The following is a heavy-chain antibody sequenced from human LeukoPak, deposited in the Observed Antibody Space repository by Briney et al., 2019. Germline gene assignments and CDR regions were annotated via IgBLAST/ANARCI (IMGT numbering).Heavy chain of an antibody. V-gene: IGHV3-23*01. CDR1: GFTFSNYV. J-gene: IGHJ4*02. D-gene: IGHD3-10*01. Sequence: GGSLRLSCVASGFTFSNYVMSWVRQAPGKGLEWVSGISGSDPETYYADSVKGRFTISRDNSKNTLYLQMNSLKSEDTAVYYCTTYGSGRKFDYWGQGILVTVSS. CDR2: ISGSDPET. CDR3: TTYGSGRKFDY.